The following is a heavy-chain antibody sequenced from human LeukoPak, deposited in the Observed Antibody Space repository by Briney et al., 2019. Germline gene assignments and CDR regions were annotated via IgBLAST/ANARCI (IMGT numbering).Heavy chain of an antibody. CDR2: IKQDGSEK. D-gene: IGHD3-16*02. J-gene: IGHJ4*02. CDR1: GFTFSSYW. CDR3: ARVMITFGGVIVLFDY. Sequence: PGGSLRLSCAASGFTFSSYWMSWVRQAHGKGLERVANIKQDGSEKYYVGSVNGRFTIYRDNAKNSLYLQMNSMRAEDTAVYYCARVMITFGGVIVLFDYWGQGTLVTVSS. V-gene: IGHV3-7*01.